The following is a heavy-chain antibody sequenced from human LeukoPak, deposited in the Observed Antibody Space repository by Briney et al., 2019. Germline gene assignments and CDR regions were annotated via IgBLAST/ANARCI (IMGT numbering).Heavy chain of an antibody. J-gene: IGHJ2*01. D-gene: IGHD6-13*01. CDR3: ARGDYTSSHWYFDL. CDR1: GFNFKSYE. V-gene: IGHV3-48*03. Sequence: GGSLRLSCAASGFNFKSYEMNWVRRAPGKGLEWTSYISSSGGSIYYADSVKGRFTISRDNANNSLYLQMNSLRAEDTAVYYCARGDYTSSHWYFDLWGRGTLVTVSS. CDR2: ISSSGGSI.